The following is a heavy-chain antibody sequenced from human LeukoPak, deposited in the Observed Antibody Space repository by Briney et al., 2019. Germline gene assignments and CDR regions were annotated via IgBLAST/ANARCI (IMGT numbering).Heavy chain of an antibody. CDR1: GYTFTGYY. J-gene: IGHJ4*02. Sequence: ASVKVSCKTSGYTFTGYYMHWMRQAPGQGLERMGWINLNSGGTNYAQKFQGRVIMTRDTSTSTAYMELNRLRFDDTAVYYCASWAGGNEPIASFDYWGQGTLVTVSS. V-gene: IGHV1-2*02. CDR2: INLNSGGT. CDR3: ASWAGGNEPIASFDY. D-gene: IGHD1-14*01.